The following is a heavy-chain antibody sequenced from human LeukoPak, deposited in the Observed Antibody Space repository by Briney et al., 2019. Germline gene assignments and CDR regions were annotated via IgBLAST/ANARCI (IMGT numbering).Heavy chain of an antibody. J-gene: IGHJ4*02. D-gene: IGHD3-10*01. CDR2: IGSNFETI. CDR1: GFAFSSFA. Sequence: GGSLRLSCVASGFAFSSFAMNWVRQAPGKGLEGVSYIGSNFETIYADSVKGRFTISRDNAKNSLSLQMNSLRADDTAVYYCTRPDYYRGAESYGGDYWGQGTLVTVSS. CDR3: TRPDYYRGAESYGGDY. V-gene: IGHV3-48*01.